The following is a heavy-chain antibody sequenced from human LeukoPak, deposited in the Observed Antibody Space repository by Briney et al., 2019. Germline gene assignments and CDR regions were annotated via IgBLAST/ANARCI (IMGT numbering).Heavy chain of an antibody. V-gene: IGHV4-30-2*01. D-gene: IGHD2-21*01. CDR2: IYHSGST. J-gene: IGHJ4*02. Sequence: PSETLSLTCAVSGGSISSGGYSWSWIRQPPGKGLEWIGYIYHSGSTYYNPSLKSRVTISVDRSKSQFSLKLSSVTAADTAVYYCARAPGYRGGKCYSFDYWGQGMLVTVSS. CDR1: GGSISSGGYS. CDR3: ARAPGYRGGKCYSFDY.